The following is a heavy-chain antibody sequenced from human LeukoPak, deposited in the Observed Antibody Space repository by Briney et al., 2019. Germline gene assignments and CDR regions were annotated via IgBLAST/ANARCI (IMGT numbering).Heavy chain of an antibody. J-gene: IGHJ5*02. Sequence: ASVKVSCKASGYTFTSYGISWVRQAPGQGLEWMGWISAYNGNTNYAQKLQGRVTMTTDTSTSTAYMELRSLRSDDTAVYYCARVARDLRIVGAIPSPFDPWGQGTLVTVSS. V-gene: IGHV1-18*01. D-gene: IGHD1-26*01. CDR2: ISAYNGNT. CDR1: GYTFTSYG. CDR3: ARVARDLRIVGAIPSPFDP.